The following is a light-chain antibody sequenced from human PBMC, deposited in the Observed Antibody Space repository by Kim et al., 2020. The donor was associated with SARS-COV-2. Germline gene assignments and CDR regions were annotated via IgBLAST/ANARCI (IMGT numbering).Light chain of an antibody. Sequence: QSALTQPPSASGSPGQSVTISCTGTSSDVGGYNYVSWYQQHPGKAPKLLIYEVSKRPSGVPDRFYGSKSDNTASLTVSGLQAGDEADYYCCSYSVTNTLVFGGGTQLTVL. V-gene: IGLV2-8*01. CDR1: SSDVGGYNY. CDR3: CSYSVTNTLV. J-gene: IGLJ3*02. CDR2: EVS.